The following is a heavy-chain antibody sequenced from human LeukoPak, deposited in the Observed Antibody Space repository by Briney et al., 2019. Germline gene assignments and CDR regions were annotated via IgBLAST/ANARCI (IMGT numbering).Heavy chain of an antibody. J-gene: IGHJ6*03. CDR3: AKTGPMGDNFYYYYMDV. Sequence: GRSLRLSCAASGFSFRSYGVHWVRQAPGKGLEWVALLSYDGSNEYYADSVKGRFTISRDTSRNTLDLQMNSLRGEDTAVYYCAKTGPMGDNFYYYYMDVWGKGTTVTVSS. D-gene: IGHD5-24*01. CDR1: GFSFRSYG. CDR2: LSYDGSNE. V-gene: IGHV3-30*06.